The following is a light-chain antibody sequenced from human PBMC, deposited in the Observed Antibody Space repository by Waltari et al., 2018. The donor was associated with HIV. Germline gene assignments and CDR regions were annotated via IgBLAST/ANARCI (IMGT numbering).Light chain of an antibody. Sequence: QTVVTQEPSLTVSPGGTVPLTCASNTGAVPSVFYPNWVQLRPGQPPTTLISDTKNKHSWTPDRFSGFLFGGKAALTVSGVKPEDEAEYYCLLFFGGLWVFGGGTKLTVL. CDR3: LLFFGGLWV. CDR1: TGAVPSVFY. CDR2: DTK. J-gene: IGLJ3*02. V-gene: IGLV7-43*01.